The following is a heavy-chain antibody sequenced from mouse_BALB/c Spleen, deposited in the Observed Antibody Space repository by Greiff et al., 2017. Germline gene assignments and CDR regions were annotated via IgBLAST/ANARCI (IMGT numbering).Heavy chain of an antibody. V-gene: IGHV4-1*02. Sequence: EVKLMESGGGLVQPGGSLKLSCAASGFDFSRYWMSWVRQAPGKGLEWIGEINPDSSTINYTPSLKDKFIISRDNAKNTLYLQMSKVRSEDTALYYCARRGLGRYFDVWGAGTTVTVSS. CDR1: GFDFSRYW. CDR2: INPDSSTI. D-gene: IGHD4-1*01. J-gene: IGHJ1*01. CDR3: ARRGLGRYFDV.